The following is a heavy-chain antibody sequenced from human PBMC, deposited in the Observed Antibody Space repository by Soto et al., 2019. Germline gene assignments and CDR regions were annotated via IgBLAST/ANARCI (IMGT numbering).Heavy chain of an antibody. D-gene: IGHD6-19*01. CDR2: INSDGSST. V-gene: IGHV3-74*01. CDR1: GFTFSSYW. J-gene: IGHJ5*02. CDR3: ARGLAVAGSGWFDP. Sequence: EVQLVESGGGLVQPGGSLTLTCAASGFTFSSYWMHWVRQAPGKGLVWVSHINSDGSSTSYADSVKGRFTISRDDAKNTLYLQMTGLRAEDTAVYYCARGLAVAGSGWFDPWGQGTLVTVSS.